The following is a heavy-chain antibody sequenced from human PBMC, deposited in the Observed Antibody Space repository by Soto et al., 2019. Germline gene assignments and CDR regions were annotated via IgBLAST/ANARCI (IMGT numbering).Heavy chain of an antibody. CDR3: ARQGGSSIAARHYYGMDV. CDR1: GGSISSSSYY. CDR2: IYYSGST. J-gene: IGHJ6*02. Sequence: TSETLSLTCTVSGGSISSSSYYWGWIRQPPGKGLEWIGSIYYSGSTYYNPSLKSRVTISVDTSKNQFSLKLSSVTAADTAVYYCARQGGSSIAARHYYGMDVWGQGTTVTVSS. D-gene: IGHD6-6*01. V-gene: IGHV4-39*01.